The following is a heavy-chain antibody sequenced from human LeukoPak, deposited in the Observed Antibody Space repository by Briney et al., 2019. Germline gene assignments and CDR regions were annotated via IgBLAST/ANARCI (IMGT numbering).Heavy chain of an antibody. CDR1: GYTFTSYG. D-gene: IGHD3-10*01. J-gene: IGHJ3*02. CDR2: ISAYNGNT. Sequence: ASVKVSCKASGYTFTSYGISWVRQAPGQGLEWMGWISAYNGNTNYAQKLQGRVTMTTDTSTSTAYMELRSLRSDDTAVYYCARGRILWFGELYPFDIWGQGTMVTVSS. CDR3: ARGRILWFGELYPFDI. V-gene: IGHV1-18*01.